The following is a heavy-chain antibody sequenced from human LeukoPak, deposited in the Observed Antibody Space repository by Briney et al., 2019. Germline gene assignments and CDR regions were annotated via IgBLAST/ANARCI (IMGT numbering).Heavy chain of an antibody. CDR2: ISSSSSTI. Sequence: PGGSLRLSCAASGFTFSSYSMNWVRQAPGKGLEWVSYISSSSSTIYYADSVKGRFTISRDNAKNSLYLQMNSLRAEDTAVYYCARDLGIAAAGRGGNYWGQGTLVTVSS. D-gene: IGHD6-13*01. V-gene: IGHV3-48*04. CDR3: ARDLGIAAAGRGGNY. CDR1: GFTFSSYS. J-gene: IGHJ4*02.